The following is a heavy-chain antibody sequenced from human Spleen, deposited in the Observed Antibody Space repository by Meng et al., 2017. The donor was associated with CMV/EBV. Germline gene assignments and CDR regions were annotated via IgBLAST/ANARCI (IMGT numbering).Heavy chain of an antibody. CDR1: GYTFTGYF. CDR3: ARDQFPIFWVFVYYFDY. D-gene: IGHD3-3*01. V-gene: IGHV1-2*02. CDR2: INPNSGDT. Sequence: ASVKVSCKASGYTFTGYFIHWVRQAPGQGLEWMGWINPNSGDTNYAQEFQGRVTMTRDTSISTAYMELSTLRSDDTAVYFCARDQFPIFWVFVYYFDYWGQGTLVTVSS. J-gene: IGHJ4*02.